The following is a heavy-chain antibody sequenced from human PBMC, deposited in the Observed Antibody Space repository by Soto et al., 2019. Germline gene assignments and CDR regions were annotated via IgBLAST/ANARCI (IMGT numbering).Heavy chain of an antibody. CDR1: GGSISSGGYY. CDR3: ARIDSSGYYYGYYFDY. Sequence: QVQLQESGPGLVKPSQTLSLTCTVSGGSISSGGYYWSWIRQHPGKGLEWIGYIYYSGSTYYNPSLKSRVTISVDTSKNQFSLKLSSVTAADTAVYYCARIDSSGYYYGYYFDYWGQGTLVTVSS. V-gene: IGHV4-31*03. D-gene: IGHD3-22*01. J-gene: IGHJ4*02. CDR2: IYYSGST.